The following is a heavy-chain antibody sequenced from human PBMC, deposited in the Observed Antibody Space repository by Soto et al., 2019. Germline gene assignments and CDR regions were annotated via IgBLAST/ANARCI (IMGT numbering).Heavy chain of an antibody. CDR2: IIHIFGTA. Sequence: HVQLVQSGAEVKKTGSSGKVSCKASGCTFRSYAISPVLQAHGQGLEWMGGIIHIFGTANYAQTFQGRLTSTADESTSTADMKLSSLGSEDTAVYDSASGDLRWYLDYWGQGTLVTVSS. D-gene: IGHD7-27*01. J-gene: IGHJ4*02. CDR3: ASGDLRWYLDY. CDR1: GCTFRSYA. V-gene: IGHV1-69*01.